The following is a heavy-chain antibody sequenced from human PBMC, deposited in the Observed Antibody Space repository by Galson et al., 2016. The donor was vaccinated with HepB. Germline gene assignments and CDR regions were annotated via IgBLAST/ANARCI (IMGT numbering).Heavy chain of an antibody. CDR3: ARLGGGHNSGWCPFDY. V-gene: IGHV2-26*01. CDR1: GFTLTEARTG. J-gene: IGHJ4*02. Sequence: PALVKPTQTLTLTCTVSGFTLTEARTGVSWIRQPPGKALEWLAHISSNDAKSYSTSLRNRLTISRDTSKNQVVLTITDMDPSETATYFCARLGGGHNSGWCPFDYWGQGALVTVSS. CDR2: ISSNDAK. D-gene: IGHD6-19*01.